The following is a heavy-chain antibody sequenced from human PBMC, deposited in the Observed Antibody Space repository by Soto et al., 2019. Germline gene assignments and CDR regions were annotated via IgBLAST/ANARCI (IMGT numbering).Heavy chain of an antibody. V-gene: IGHV2-5*02. Sequence: QITLKESGPTLLKPTQTLTLTCTFSGFSLTTSGVGVGWIRQPPGKALEWLAIIYWDDDKRYNPSLKNRLTITKDTSKNQAVITMTNMDPVDTATYYGAHSGYDFVSPRIFDYWGQGTLVTVSS. CDR3: AHSGYDFVSPRIFDY. CDR2: IYWDDDK. CDR1: GFSLTTSGVG. D-gene: IGHD3-16*01. J-gene: IGHJ4*02.